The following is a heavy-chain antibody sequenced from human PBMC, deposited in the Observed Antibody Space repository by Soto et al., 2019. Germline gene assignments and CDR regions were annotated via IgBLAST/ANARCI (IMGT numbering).Heavy chain of an antibody. CDR1: GYTFTGYY. J-gene: IGHJ3*02. V-gene: IGHV1-2*04. Sequence: ASVKVSCKASGYTFTGYYMHWVRQAPGQGLEWMGWINPNSGGTNYAQKFQGWVTMTRDTSISTAYMELSRLRSDDTAVYYCARDLTGYSSGSNRQPPYAFDIWGQGTMVTVSS. CDR2: INPNSGGT. CDR3: ARDLTGYSSGSNRQPPYAFDI. D-gene: IGHD6-19*01.